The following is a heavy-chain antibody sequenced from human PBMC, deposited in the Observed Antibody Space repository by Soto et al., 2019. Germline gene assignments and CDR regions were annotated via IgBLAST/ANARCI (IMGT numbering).Heavy chain of an antibody. CDR3: ARDVSPGSSSLYLDAFDI. J-gene: IGHJ3*02. V-gene: IGHV3-7*05. D-gene: IGHD6-13*01. CDR1: GFSFGSSW. CDR2: IKKDGSQI. Sequence: EVQLVEPGGGLVQPGGSLRLSCVASGFSFGSSWMTWVRQAPGKGLEWVANIKKDGSQISYLDSVRGRFTISRDNAKNSLYLQMNSLRAEDTALYYCARDVSPGSSSLYLDAFDIWGQGTMVTVSS.